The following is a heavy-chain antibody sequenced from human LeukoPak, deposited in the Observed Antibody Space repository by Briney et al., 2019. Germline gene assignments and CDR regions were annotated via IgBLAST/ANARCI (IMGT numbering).Heavy chain of an antibody. CDR3: VKYRPGTYYRGPGMDV. CDR1: GFIFDNFA. J-gene: IGHJ6*02. CDR2: TGGDGSRT. V-gene: IGHV3-23*01. D-gene: IGHD3-10*01. Sequence: GGSLRLSCAASGFIFDNFAMTWVRQAPGKGLEWLSATGGDGSRTFYADSVKGRFTISRDNSKNTLYLRLDRLRAEDTAVYYCVKYRPGTYYRGPGMDVWGQGTTVTV.